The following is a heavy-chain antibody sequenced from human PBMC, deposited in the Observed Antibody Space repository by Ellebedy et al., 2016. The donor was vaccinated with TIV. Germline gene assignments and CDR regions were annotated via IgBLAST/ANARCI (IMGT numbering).Heavy chain of an antibody. J-gene: IGHJ4*02. D-gene: IGHD1-14*01. CDR2: FNHSGST. V-gene: IGHV4-34*01. Sequence: MPSDTLSLTCAVYGGAFSGNYWSWIRQPPGKGLEWIGTFNHSGSTNYNPSLKSRVTISVDTSKNQLSLKLSSVTAADTAVYYCARAVFGTKFDFWGQGTLVTVSS. CDR3: ARAVFGTKFDF. CDR1: GGAFSGNY.